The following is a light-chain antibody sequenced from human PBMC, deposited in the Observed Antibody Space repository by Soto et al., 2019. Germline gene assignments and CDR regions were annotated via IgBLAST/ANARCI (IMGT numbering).Light chain of an antibody. CDR3: SSYTSSSALGVV. CDR2: DVS. Sequence: QSALTQPASVSGSPGQSITISCTGTSSDVGGYNYVSWYQQQPGKAPKLMIYDVSNRPSGVSNRFSGSKSGNTVSLTIPGLQAGDEADYYCSSYTSSSALGVVFGGGTKVTVL. CDR1: SSDVGGYNY. V-gene: IGLV2-14*01. J-gene: IGLJ2*01.